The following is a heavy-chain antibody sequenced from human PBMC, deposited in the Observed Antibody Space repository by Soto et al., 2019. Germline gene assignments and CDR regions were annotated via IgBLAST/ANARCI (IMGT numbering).Heavy chain of an antibody. J-gene: IGHJ4*02. Sequence: HHAGSLTLSCAVSGVPFTIYWMHWVRQAPGKGLVWVSRIKNDGSDTSYADSVKGRFTISRDNAKNTLYLQMNSLRAEDTAIYYCENTYWPVGNYWGQGIPVTVSS. V-gene: IGHV3-74*01. CDR3: ENTYWPVGNY. CDR2: IKNDGSDT. D-gene: IGHD2-8*02. CDR1: GVPFTIYW.